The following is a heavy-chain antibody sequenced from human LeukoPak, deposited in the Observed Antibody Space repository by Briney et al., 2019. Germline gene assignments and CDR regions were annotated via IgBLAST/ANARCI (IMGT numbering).Heavy chain of an antibody. CDR1: GVSISSAAYY. CDR2: ICYTGST. D-gene: IGHD4-11*01. Sequence: PSETLSLTCTVAGVSISSAAYYWGWVRQPPGERLEWIGSICYTGSTYYNPSLNSRVTMSIAPSKNQFSLKLTSVTAADTAVYYCARRTTVTWIYFDYWGQGTLVTVSS. J-gene: IGHJ4*02. CDR3: ARRTTVTWIYFDY. V-gene: IGHV4-39*01.